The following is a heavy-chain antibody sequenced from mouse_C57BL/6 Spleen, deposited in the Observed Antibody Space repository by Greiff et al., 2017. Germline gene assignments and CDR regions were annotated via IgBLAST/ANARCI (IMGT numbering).Heavy chain of an antibody. V-gene: IGHV1-26*01. Sequence: EVQLQQSGPELVKPGASVKISCKASGYTFTDYYMNWVKQSHGKSLEWIGDINPNNGGTSYNQKFKGKATLTVDKSSSTAYMELRSLTSEDSAVYYCARRAYYGSSWNFDYWGQGTTLTVSS. D-gene: IGHD1-1*01. CDR3: ARRAYYGSSWNFDY. J-gene: IGHJ2*01. CDR2: INPNNGGT. CDR1: GYTFTDYY.